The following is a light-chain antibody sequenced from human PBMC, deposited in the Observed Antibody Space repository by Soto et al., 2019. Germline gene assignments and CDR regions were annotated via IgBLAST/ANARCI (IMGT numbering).Light chain of an antibody. V-gene: IGKV3-15*01. CDR2: GAS. CDR1: QSAGDN. J-gene: IGKJ5*01. Sequence: EIVMTQSPATLAVSPGERATLSCRASQSAGDNLAWYQQKLGQAPRLLIFGASTRVTGISASFSGSGSGTEFTLTISSVQSEDFAVYYCQQYNDWPLTFGQGTRLEIK. CDR3: QQYNDWPLT.